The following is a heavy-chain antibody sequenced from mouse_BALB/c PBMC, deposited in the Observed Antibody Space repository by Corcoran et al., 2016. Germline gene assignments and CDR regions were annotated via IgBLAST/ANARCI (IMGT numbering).Heavy chain of an antibody. V-gene: IGHV1S136*01. J-gene: IGHJ3*01. CDR1: GYTFTSYV. Sequence: EVQLQQSGPELVKPGASLKMSCMASGYTFTSYVMHWVKQKPGQVLEWIGYSNPFHTDIKYSESFKGKATLTSDKSSTTAYMELSSLTSEDSAVYYCARDGDTPFAYWGQGNLVTVSA. CDR2: SNPFHTDI. D-gene: IGHD3-3*01. CDR3: ARDGDTPFAY.